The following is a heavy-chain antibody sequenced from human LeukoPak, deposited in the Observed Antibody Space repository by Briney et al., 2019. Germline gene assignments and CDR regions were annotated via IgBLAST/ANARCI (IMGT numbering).Heavy chain of an antibody. CDR2: IGSTGDYI. CDR1: GFIFSTYS. J-gene: IGHJ1*01. CDR3: ATYSSLNRREFQY. Sequence: GGSLRLSCSASGFIFSTYSMNWVRQAPGKGLEWVSYIGSTGDYIFYADSVKGRFTISRDNAKNSLYLQMNSLRAEDTAVYYCATYSSLNRREFQYWGQGTLLTVSP. V-gene: IGHV3-21*01. D-gene: IGHD3-22*01.